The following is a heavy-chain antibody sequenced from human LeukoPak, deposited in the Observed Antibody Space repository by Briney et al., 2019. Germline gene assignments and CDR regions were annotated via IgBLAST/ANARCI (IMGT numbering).Heavy chain of an antibody. J-gene: IGHJ4*02. CDR2: INPNSGGT. Sequence: GSVTVSCKASGYTFTGYYMHWVRQAPGQGVEWMGWINPNSGGTNYAQKFQGRVTMTRDTSISTAYMELSRLRSDDTAVYYCARGAPYYYDCSGYYWARYWGQGTLVTVSS. CDR3: ARGAPYYYDCSGYYWARY. CDR1: GYTFTGYY. D-gene: IGHD3-22*01. V-gene: IGHV1-2*02.